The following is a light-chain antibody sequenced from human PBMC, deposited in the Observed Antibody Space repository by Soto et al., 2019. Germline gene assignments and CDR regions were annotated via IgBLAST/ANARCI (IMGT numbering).Light chain of an antibody. CDR2: DAS. CDR3: QQFNSYSP. V-gene: IGKV1-5*01. Sequence: DIQMTQSPSTLSASVGDRVTITCRASQSISSWLAWYQQKPGKAPKLLIYDASTLESGVPSRFSGSGSGTELTLTISSLQPDDFATYYGQQFNSYSPFGGGTKVEIK. CDR1: QSISSW. J-gene: IGKJ4*01.